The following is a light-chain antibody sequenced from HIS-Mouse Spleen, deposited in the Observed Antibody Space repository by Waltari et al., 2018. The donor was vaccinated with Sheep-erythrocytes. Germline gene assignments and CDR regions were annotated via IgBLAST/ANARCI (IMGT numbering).Light chain of an antibody. J-gene: IGLJ2*01. CDR1: NIGSKS. CDR3: QVWDSSSVV. V-gene: IGLV3-21*03. CDR2: DDS. Sequence: SYVLTQPPSVSVAPGKTARITCGGNNIGSKSVHWYQQKPGQAPVLVVYDDSDRPPGIPERFSGSNSGNTATLTISRVEAGDEADYYCQVWDSSSVVFGGGTELTVL.